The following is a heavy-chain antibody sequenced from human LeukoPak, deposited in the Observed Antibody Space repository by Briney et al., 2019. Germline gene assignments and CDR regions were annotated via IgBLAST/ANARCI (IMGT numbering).Heavy chain of an antibody. CDR2: INHSEST. Sequence: SETLSLTCAVYGGSFSGYYWSWIRQPPGKGLEWIGEINHSESTNYNPSLKSRVTISVDTSKNQFSLKLSSVTAADTAVYYCARGRRLGYCSSTSCHTTGMPWGQGTLVTVSS. V-gene: IGHV4-34*01. J-gene: IGHJ5*02. D-gene: IGHD2-2*02. CDR3: ARGRRLGYCSSTSCHTTGMP. CDR1: GGSFSGYY.